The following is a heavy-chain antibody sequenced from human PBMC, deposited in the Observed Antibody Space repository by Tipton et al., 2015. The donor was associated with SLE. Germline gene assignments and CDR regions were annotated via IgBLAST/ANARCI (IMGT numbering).Heavy chain of an antibody. CDR2: IYYSGST. D-gene: IGHD6-13*01. J-gene: IGHJ3*02. V-gene: IGHV4-59*01. Sequence: LRLSYTVPGGSISSYYWSWIRQPPGKGLEWIGYIYYSGSTNYNPSLKSRVTISVDTSKNQFSLKLSSVIAADTAVYYCARGDSSWYYSQAFDIWGQGTMVTVSS. CDR3: ARGDSSWYYSQAFDI. CDR1: GGSISSYY.